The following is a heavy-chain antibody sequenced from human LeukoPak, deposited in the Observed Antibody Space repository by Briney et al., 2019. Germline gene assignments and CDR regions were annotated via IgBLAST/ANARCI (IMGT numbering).Heavy chain of an antibody. CDR3: AKSYPSIVTDASDY. Sequence: GGSLRLSCAVSGFTFRDAAMTWVRQAPGKGLEWVSLISSSGNNAYYADSVKGRFTISRDNSKNTLFLQMNSLRAEDTAVYYCAKSYPSIVTDASDYWGQGTLVTVSS. J-gene: IGHJ4*02. D-gene: IGHD6-6*01. CDR1: GFTFRDAA. CDR2: ISSSGNNA. V-gene: IGHV3-23*01.